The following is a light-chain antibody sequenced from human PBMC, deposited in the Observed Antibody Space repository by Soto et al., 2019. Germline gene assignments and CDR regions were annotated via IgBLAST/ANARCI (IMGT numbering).Light chain of an antibody. J-gene: IGKJ4*01. CDR3: QQYHTWAIT. CDR1: QGVSRK. V-gene: IGKV3-15*01. CDR2: GAS. Sequence: EIVMTQSPATLSVAPGERVTLSCRASQGVSRKLAWYQHKSGQAPRLLISGASTGATGIPARFSGGGSGTEFTLTISSLQSEDCAIYYCQQYHTWAITFGGGTKVEIK.